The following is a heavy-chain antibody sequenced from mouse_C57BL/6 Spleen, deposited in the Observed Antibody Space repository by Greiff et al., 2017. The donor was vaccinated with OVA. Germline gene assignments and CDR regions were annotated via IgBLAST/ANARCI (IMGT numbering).Heavy chain of an antibody. CDR1: GFTFSSYA. J-gene: IGHJ2*01. D-gene: IGHD2-5*01. CDR3: AREGYYSNYFDY. V-gene: IGHV5-4*01. Sequence: EVQLQESGGGLVKPGGSLKLSCAASGFTFSSYAMSWVRQTPEKRLEWVATISDGGSYTYYPDNVKGRFTISRDNAKNNLYLQMSHLKSEDTAMYYCAREGYYSNYFDYWGQGTTLTVSS. CDR2: ISDGGSYT.